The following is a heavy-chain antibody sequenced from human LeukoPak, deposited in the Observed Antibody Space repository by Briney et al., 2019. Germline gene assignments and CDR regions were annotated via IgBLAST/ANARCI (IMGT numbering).Heavy chain of an antibody. CDR2: ISYSGGP. D-gene: IGHD6-13*01. CDR1: GASISSYY. V-gene: IGHV4-59*08. J-gene: IGHJ4*02. Sequence: PSGTLSLTCTVSGASISSYYWSWIRQPPGKGLERIGYISYSGGPNYNPSLKSRVTISADTSKNQFSLNLSSVTAADTAVYYCARVGHIVAAGTYDWWGQGTLVTVSS. CDR3: ARVGHIVAAGTYDW.